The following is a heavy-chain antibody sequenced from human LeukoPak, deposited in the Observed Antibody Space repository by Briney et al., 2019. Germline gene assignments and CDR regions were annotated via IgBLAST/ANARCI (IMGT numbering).Heavy chain of an antibody. CDR1: GFTFSDYY. D-gene: IGHD3-9*01. CDR3: ASPLYYDVETGYLDY. V-gene: IGHV3-11*04. J-gene: IGHJ4*02. Sequence: GGSLRLSCAASGFTFSDYYMSWIRQPPGKGLEWVSYISSSGSTIYYADSVKGRFTISRDNAKNSLYLQMNSLRAEDTAVYYCASPLYYDVETGYLDYWGQGTLVTVSS. CDR2: ISSSGSTI.